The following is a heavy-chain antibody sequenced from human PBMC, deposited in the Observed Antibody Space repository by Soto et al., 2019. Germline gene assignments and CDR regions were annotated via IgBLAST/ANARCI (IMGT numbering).Heavy chain of an antibody. CDR1: GYTFTSYA. D-gene: IGHD1-26*01. J-gene: IGHJ6*02. CDR3: ARDSFLLGLSWDYSYYSKDV. V-gene: IGHV1-3*01. Sequence: ASVKVSCKASGYTFTSYAMHWVRQAPGQRLEWMGWINAGNGNTKYSQKFQGRVTITRDTSASTAYMELSSLRTEDTAVYYCARDSFLLGLSWDYSYYSKDVWGQGILLTVS. CDR2: INAGNGNT.